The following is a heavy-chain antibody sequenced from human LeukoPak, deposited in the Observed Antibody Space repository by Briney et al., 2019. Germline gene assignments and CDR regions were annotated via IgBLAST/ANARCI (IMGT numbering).Heavy chain of an antibody. J-gene: IGHJ4*02. Sequence: ASVKVSCKASGYTFTSYGISWVRQAPGRRLEWMGWINTGNGNTRYSQKFQDRFTIARDTSASTAYMELSSLRSEDTAVYYCARDYGSGSLHYWGQGTLVTVSS. CDR1: GYTFTSYG. CDR3: ARDYGSGSLHY. CDR2: INTGNGNT. V-gene: IGHV1-3*04. D-gene: IGHD3-10*01.